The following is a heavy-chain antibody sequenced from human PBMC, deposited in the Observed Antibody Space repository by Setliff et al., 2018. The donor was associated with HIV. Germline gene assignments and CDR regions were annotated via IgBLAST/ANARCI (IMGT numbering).Heavy chain of an antibody. J-gene: IGHJ4*02. Sequence: PSETLSLTCTVSGGSISSGSYYWNWIRQPAGKGLEWLGRIYASGSTNYNPSLKSRVTISVDTSKNQFSLNLSSVTAADTAVYYCAREGTMVRGASDYWGQGTLVTVSS. CDR3: AREGTMVRGASDY. V-gene: IGHV4-61*02. CDR1: GGSISSGSYY. CDR2: IYASGST. D-gene: IGHD3-10*01.